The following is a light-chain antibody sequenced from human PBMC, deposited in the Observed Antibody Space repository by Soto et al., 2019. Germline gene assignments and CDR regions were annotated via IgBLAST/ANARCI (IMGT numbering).Light chain of an antibody. CDR1: QSISNW. J-gene: IGKJ2*01. CDR2: DAS. V-gene: IGKV1-5*01. Sequence: DIQMTQSPSTLSASVGDRVTITCRASQSISNWLAWYQQXXXXAPKLLIYDASNLESGVPSRFSGGGSVTEFTLTISGLQPDDFATYYCQQYNSYPNTFGQGTKLEIK. CDR3: QQYNSYPNT.